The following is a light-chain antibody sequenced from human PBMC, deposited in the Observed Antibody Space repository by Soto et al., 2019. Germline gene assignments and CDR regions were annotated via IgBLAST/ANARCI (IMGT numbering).Light chain of an antibody. CDR1: ESVSIW. CDR3: QHYNSYSEA. Sequence: DIQMTQSPSTLSASVGDRVTITCRASESVSIWLAWYQQKPGKAPKLLIYKASILERGVPSSFSGSGSGTEFTLTISSLQPGDFATYYCQHYNSYSEAFGQGTKVDNK. CDR2: KAS. V-gene: IGKV1-5*03. J-gene: IGKJ1*01.